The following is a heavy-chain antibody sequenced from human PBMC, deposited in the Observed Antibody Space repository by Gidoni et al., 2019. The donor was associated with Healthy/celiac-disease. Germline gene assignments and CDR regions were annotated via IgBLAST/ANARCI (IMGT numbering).Heavy chain of an antibody. Sequence: QVQLVESGGGLVKPGGSLRLSCAASGFTFSYYYMSWIRQAPGKGLEWVSYISSFSTTIYYADSVKGRFTISRDNAENSLYLQMNSLRAEDTAVYYCARDHLSNPYYYGMDVWGQGTTVTVSS. J-gene: IGHJ6*02. CDR1: GFTFSYYY. CDR2: ISSFSTTI. V-gene: IGHV3-11*01. D-gene: IGHD4-4*01. CDR3: ARDHLSNPYYYGMDV.